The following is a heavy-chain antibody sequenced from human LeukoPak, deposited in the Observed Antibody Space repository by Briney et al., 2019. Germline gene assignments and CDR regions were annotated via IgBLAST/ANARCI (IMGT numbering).Heavy chain of an antibody. D-gene: IGHD4-17*01. J-gene: IGHJ4*02. CDR1: GSTVSGDY. CDR2: LYYGVST. V-gene: IGHV3-53*01. Sequence: GGSLRLSCVVSGSTVSGDYISWFRQAPGKGLEWVSVLYYGVSTFYKDSVKGRFTTSGDNFKNTVYLQMNSLRAEDTAVYYCARGRQNYGDYPYWGQGTLVTVSS. CDR3: ARGRQNYGDYPY.